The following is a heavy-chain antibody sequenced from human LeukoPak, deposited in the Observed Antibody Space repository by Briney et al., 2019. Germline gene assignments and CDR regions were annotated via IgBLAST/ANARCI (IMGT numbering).Heavy chain of an antibody. CDR1: GYTLTELS. V-gene: IGHV1-24*01. Sequence: ASVKVSCKVSGYTLTELSMHWVRQAPGKGLEWMGGFDPEDGETIYAQKFQGRVTMTEDTSTDTAYMELSSLRSEDTAVYYCATGFQDYYDSSGYRGDYWGQGTLVTVSS. CDR3: ATGFQDYYDSSGYRGDY. J-gene: IGHJ4*02. D-gene: IGHD3-22*01. CDR2: FDPEDGET.